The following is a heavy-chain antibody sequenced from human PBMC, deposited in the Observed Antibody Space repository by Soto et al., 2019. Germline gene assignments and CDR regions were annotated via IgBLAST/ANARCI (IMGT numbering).Heavy chain of an antibody. Sequence: EVQLVESGGGLVKPGGSLRLSCAASGFTFANAWMNWVRQTPGNGLEWVGRIKGKTTGGTTDYPTPVKGTFTISRDDSKNTLYLHLNSPQTEDTAVYYCTAGLLRSGGMDVWGQGTTVTVSS. V-gene: IGHV3-15*07. J-gene: IGHJ6*02. CDR2: IKGKTTGGTT. CDR3: TAGLLRSGGMDV. D-gene: IGHD3-10*01. CDR1: GFTFANAW.